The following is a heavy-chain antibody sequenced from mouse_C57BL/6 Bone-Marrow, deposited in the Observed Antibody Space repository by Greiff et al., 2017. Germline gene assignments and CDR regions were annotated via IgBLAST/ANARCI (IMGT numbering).Heavy chain of an antibody. CDR2: ISSGGSYT. CDR1: GFTFSSYG. D-gene: IGHD2-5*01. J-gene: IGHJ4*01. V-gene: IGHV5-6*01. Sequence: EVHLVESGGDLVKPGGSLKLSCAASGFTFSSYGMSWVRQTPDKRLEWVATISSGGSYTYYPDSVKGRFTISRDNAKNTLYLQMSSLKSEDTAMYYCARWSNYDEDYWGQGTSVTVSA. CDR3: ARWSNYDEDY.